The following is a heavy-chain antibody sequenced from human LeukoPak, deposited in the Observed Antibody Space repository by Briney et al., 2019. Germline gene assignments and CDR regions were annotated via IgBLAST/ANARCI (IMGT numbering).Heavy chain of an antibody. D-gene: IGHD3-16*02. CDR3: AKDYRTSQYYFDY. CDR1: GFTFSSYG. CDR2: IRYDGSNK. V-gene: IGHV3-30*02. J-gene: IGHJ4*02. Sequence: GGSLRLTCAASGFTFSSYGMHWVRQAPGKGLEWVAFIRYDGSNKYYADSVKGRFTISRDNSKNTLYLQMHSLCAEDTAVYYCAKDYRTSQYYFDYWGQGTLVTVSS.